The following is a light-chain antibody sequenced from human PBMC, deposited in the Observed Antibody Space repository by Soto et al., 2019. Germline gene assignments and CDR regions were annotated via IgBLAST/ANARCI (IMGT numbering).Light chain of an antibody. J-gene: IGKJ5*01. Sequence: DIKMTQSPSSLSASVRDRFTIXXRASQSISSYLNWYQQKPGKAPKLVXYAASSLQSGVPSRFSGSGSGTDFTLTISSLQPEDFVVYYCQQYNRWPPITFGQGTRLEIK. CDR1: QSISSY. V-gene: IGKV1-39*01. CDR2: AAS. CDR3: QQYNRWPPIT.